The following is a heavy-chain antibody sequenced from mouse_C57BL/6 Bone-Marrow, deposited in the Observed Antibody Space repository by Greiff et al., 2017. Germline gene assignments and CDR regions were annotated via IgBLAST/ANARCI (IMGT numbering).Heavy chain of an antibody. Sequence: QVQLKQPGAELVKPGASVKMSCKASGYTFTSYWITWVKQRPGQGLEWIGDIYPGSGSTNYNEKFKSKATLTVDTSSSTAYMQLSSLTAEDSAVYYCARGGDYEENYAMDYWGQGTSVTVSS. D-gene: IGHD2-4*01. CDR1: GYTFTSYW. CDR3: ARGGDYEENYAMDY. CDR2: IYPGSGST. J-gene: IGHJ4*01. V-gene: IGHV1-55*01.